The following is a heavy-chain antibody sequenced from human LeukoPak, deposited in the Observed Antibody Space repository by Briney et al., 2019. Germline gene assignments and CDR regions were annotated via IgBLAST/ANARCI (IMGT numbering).Heavy chain of an antibody. Sequence: GGSLRLSCAASGFTFSSYGMSWVRQAPGKGLEWVSTIIASGGSTYDADSVKGRFTISRDNSRNTLYLQMNSLRAEDTAVYYCARTGIAVAAGFDIWGQGTMVTVSS. CDR2: IIASGGST. D-gene: IGHD6-19*01. V-gene: IGHV3-23*01. J-gene: IGHJ3*02. CDR3: ARTGIAVAAGFDI. CDR1: GFTFSSYG.